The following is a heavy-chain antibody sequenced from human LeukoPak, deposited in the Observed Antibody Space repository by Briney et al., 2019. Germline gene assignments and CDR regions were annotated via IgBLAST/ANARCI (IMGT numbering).Heavy chain of an antibody. V-gene: IGHV3-23*01. CDR2: ISGSGGST. CDR3: AKDVIGYWKPIDY. CDR1: GYTFSTYG. Sequence: SCKVSGYTFSTYGFSWVRQAPGKGLEWVSAISGSGGSTYYADSVKGRFTISRDNSKNTLSLQIISLRVEDTAVYYCAKDVIGYWKPIDYWGQGTLVTVSS. J-gene: IGHJ4*02. D-gene: IGHD3-22*01.